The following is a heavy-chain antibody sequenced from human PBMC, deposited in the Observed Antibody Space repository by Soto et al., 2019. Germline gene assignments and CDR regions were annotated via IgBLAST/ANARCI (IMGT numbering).Heavy chain of an antibody. Sequence: GGSLRLSCAASGFTFSTCWMMWVRQAPGKGLEWVAVISYDGSNKYYADSVKGRFTISRDNSKNTLYLKMNSLRAEDTAVYYCAKVTSSGVTIFGVVIKGGAYYGMDVWGQGTTVTVSS. J-gene: IGHJ6*02. CDR3: AKVTSSGVTIFGVVIKGGAYYGMDV. V-gene: IGHV3-30*18. D-gene: IGHD3-3*01. CDR2: ISYDGSNK. CDR1: GFTFSTCW.